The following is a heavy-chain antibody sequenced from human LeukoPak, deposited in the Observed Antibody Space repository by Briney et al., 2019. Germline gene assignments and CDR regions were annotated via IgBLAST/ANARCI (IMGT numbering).Heavy chain of an antibody. CDR3: AKDREVRRGSPRGGDLFDY. Sequence: PGGSLRPSCAASGFTFSSYAMSWVRQAPGKGLEWVSAISGSGGSTYYADSVKGRFTISRDNSKNTLYLQMNSLRAEDTAVYYCAKDREVRRGSPRGGDLFDYWGQGTLVTVSS. V-gene: IGHV3-23*01. D-gene: IGHD1-26*01. CDR2: ISGSGGST. CDR1: GFTFSSYA. J-gene: IGHJ4*02.